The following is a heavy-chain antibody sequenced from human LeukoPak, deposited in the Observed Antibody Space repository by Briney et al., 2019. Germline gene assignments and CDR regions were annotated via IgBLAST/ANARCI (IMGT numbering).Heavy chain of an antibody. D-gene: IGHD6-19*01. CDR1: GGSISSSSYY. V-gene: IGHV4-39*01. Sequence: SETVSLTCTVSGGSISSSSYYWGWIRQPPGKGLEWIGSIYYSGSTYYNPSLNSRVTISVDTSENQFSLKLSSVTAADTAVYYCARRRSGWYDYWGQGTLVTVSS. CDR3: ARRRSGWYDY. J-gene: IGHJ4*02. CDR2: IYYSGST.